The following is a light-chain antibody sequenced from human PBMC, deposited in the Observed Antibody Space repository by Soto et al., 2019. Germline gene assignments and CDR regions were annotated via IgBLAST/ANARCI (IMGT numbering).Light chain of an antibody. CDR2: GAS. Sequence: EIVMTQSPATLSVSPRERATLSCRASQSVSSNLAWYQQKPGQAPRPLIYGASNRATGIPARFSGSGSGTEFTLTISSLQSEDFAVYYCQQYNNWPWTFGQGTKVEIK. CDR1: QSVSSN. CDR3: QQYNNWPWT. V-gene: IGKV3-15*01. J-gene: IGKJ1*01.